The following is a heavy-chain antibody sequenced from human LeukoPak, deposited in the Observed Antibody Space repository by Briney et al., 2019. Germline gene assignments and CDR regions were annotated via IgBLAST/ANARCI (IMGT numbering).Heavy chain of an antibody. Sequence: QTGGSLRLSCAASGFTFSDYWMSWVRQAPGKGLEWVATIKQDGSEKYYVDSVKGRFTISRDNAKNSLYLQMNSLRAEDTAVYYCARLFRDVTTFDYWGQGTLVTVSS. D-gene: IGHD1-1*01. CDR1: GFTFSDYW. V-gene: IGHV3-7*01. CDR3: ARLFRDVTTFDY. J-gene: IGHJ4*02. CDR2: IKQDGSEK.